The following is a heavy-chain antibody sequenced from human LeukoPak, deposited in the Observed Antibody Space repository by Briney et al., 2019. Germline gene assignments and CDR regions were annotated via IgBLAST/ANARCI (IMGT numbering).Heavy chain of an antibody. V-gene: IGHV3-48*03. J-gene: IGHJ4*02. D-gene: IGHD3-22*01. CDR2: ISSSGSTI. Sequence: PGGSLRLSCAASGFTFSSYEMNWVRKAPGKGLEWVSYISSSGSTIYYADSVKGRFTISRDNAKNSLYLQMNSLRAEDTAFYYCARATHYYDSSGYDYWGQGTLVTVSS. CDR1: GFTFSSYE. CDR3: ARATHYYDSSGYDY.